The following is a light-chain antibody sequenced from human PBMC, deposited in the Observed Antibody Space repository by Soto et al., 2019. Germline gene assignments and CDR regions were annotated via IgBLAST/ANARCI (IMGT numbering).Light chain of an antibody. J-gene: IGKJ2*01. V-gene: IGKV1-5*01. CDR3: QQYNSYSPYT. CDR1: QSISSW. CDR2: DAS. Sequence: DIQMTQSPSTLSASVGARVTITCRASQSISSWLAWYQQKPGKAPKLLIYDASSLESGVPSRFSGSGSGTEFTLTISSLQPDDFATYYCQQYNSYSPYTFGQGTKVDIK.